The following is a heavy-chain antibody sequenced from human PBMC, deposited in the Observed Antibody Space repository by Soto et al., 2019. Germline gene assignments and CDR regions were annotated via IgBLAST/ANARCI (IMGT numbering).Heavy chain of an antibody. Sequence: EVQLVESGGGLVQPGGSLRLSCAASGFTFSNYWIHWVRQAPGKGLVWVSRINSDGSSTSYADSVKGRFTISRDNAKNTMYLQMNSLRAEDTAVYYCARDRVYYDSGGDYKDYGMDVWGQGTTVTVSS. CDR2: INSDGSST. J-gene: IGHJ6*02. CDR1: GFTFSNYW. CDR3: ARDRVYYDSGGDYKDYGMDV. V-gene: IGHV3-74*01. D-gene: IGHD3-22*01.